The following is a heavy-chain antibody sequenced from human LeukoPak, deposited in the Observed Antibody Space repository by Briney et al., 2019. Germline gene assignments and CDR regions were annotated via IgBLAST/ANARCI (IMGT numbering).Heavy chain of an antibody. D-gene: IGHD5-18*01. CDR1: GFTFSGYG. J-gene: IGHJ4*02. Sequence: GRSLRLSCAASGFTFSGYGMHWVRQTPGKGLEWVAVISYDGSNQYYADSVQGRFTISRDNSKNMLYLQMKSLRAEDTAVYYCARDRAYTYGYAYYFEYWGQGTLVTVSS. V-gene: IGHV3-30*03. CDR2: ISYDGSNQ. CDR3: ARDRAYTYGYAYYFEY.